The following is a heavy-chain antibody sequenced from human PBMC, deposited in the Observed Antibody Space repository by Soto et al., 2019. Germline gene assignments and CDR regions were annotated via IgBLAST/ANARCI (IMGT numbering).Heavy chain of an antibody. J-gene: IGHJ5*02. D-gene: IGHD3-9*01. CDR1: GYTFTGYY. V-gene: IGHV1-2*02. CDR3: SRVSTGSGLRYFGSLLKGCEP. Sequence: GASVQVSCKACGYTFTGYYMHWVRQAPGQGREWMGWINANIGGRNYAQKFQGRVTMHSDTSISPDYMHLSRQRSDDTAECYCSRVSTGSGLRYFGSLLKGCEPWGQGPLVTVSS. CDR2: INANIGGR.